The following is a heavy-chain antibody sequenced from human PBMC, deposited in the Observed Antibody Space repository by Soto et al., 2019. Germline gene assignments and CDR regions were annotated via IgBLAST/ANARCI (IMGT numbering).Heavy chain of an antibody. J-gene: IGHJ4*02. Sequence: PWGSMGISCAACGLTLRSYVVSGFRQAPGKGLEWVSGIGGSGGDTFYADSVKGRFTVSRDNAENTLYLQLNSLRVEDSAIYYCATNTLRVRSGYWCQG. CDR3: ATNTLRVRSGY. V-gene: IGHV3-23*01. CDR1: GLTLRSYV. D-gene: IGHD3-9*01. CDR2: IGGSGGDT.